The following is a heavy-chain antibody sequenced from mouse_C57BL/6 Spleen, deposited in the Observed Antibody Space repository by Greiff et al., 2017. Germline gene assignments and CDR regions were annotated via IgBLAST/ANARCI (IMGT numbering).Heavy chain of an antibody. J-gene: IGHJ3*01. D-gene: IGHD2-4*01. CDR3: ARIYYDSDGAWFAY. CDR2: IYPRDGST. V-gene: IGHV1-85*01. Sequence: VQLVESGPELVKPGASVKLSCKASGYTFTSYDINWVKQRPGQGLEWIGWIYPRDGSTKYNEKFKGKATLTVDTSSSTAYMELHSLTSEDSAVYFGARIYYDSDGAWFAYWGQGTLVTVSA. CDR1: GYTFTSYD.